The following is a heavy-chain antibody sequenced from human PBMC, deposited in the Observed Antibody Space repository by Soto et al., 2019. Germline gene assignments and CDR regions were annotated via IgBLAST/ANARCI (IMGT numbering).Heavy chain of an antibody. J-gene: IGHJ4*02. CDR3: AKGKSHTLFGVDTLFDY. CDR2: ISGNGGTT. Sequence: GSLRLSCAASGFTFNSYAMSWVRQAPGKGLEWVSLISGNGGTTNYADSVKGRFTVSRDNSKKTLYLQMDSLRAEDTAVYYCAKGKSHTLFGVDTLFDYWGQGTLVTVSS. CDR1: GFTFNSYA. D-gene: IGHD3-3*01. V-gene: IGHV3-23*01.